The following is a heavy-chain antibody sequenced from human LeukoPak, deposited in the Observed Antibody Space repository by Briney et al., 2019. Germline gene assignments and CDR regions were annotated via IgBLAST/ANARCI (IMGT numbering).Heavy chain of an antibody. J-gene: IGHJ5*02. CDR1: GGSIGSYY. D-gene: IGHD6-6*01. CDR3: ARERGGIAARPNWFDP. Sequence: SETLSLTCTVSGGSIGSYYWSWIRQPPGKGLEWIGYIYSIGSTKYNPSLKSRVTISVDTSKNQFSLKLSSVTAADTAVYYCARERGGIAARPNWFDPWGQGTLVTVSS. V-gene: IGHV4-4*08. CDR2: IYSIGST.